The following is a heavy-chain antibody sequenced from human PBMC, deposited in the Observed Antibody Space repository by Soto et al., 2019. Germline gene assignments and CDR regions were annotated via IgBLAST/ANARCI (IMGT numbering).Heavy chain of an antibody. CDR3: ARTSGYYVYDY. CDR2: INAGNGNT. J-gene: IGHJ4*02. Sequence: QVQLVQSGAEVKKPGASVKVSCKASGYTFTSYAMHWVRQAPGQRLEWMGWINAGNGNTKYSQKFQGRVTITRDTSASTADMEQSSLRSEDTAVYYCARTSGYYVYDYWGQGPLGTVSS. CDR1: GYTFTSYA. V-gene: IGHV1-3*01. D-gene: IGHD3-22*01.